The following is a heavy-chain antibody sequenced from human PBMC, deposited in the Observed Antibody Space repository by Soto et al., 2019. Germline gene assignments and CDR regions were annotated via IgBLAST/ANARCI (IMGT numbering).Heavy chain of an antibody. D-gene: IGHD6-6*01. Sequence: SVKVSCKASGGTFSSYAISWVRQAPGQGLEWMGGIIPIFGTANYAQKFQGRVTITADESTSTAYMELSSLRSEDTAVYYCARDERYSSSSTVSYGMDVCGQGTTVTVSS. CDR3: ARDERYSSSSTVSYGMDV. J-gene: IGHJ6*02. V-gene: IGHV1-69*13. CDR2: IIPIFGTA. CDR1: GGTFSSYA.